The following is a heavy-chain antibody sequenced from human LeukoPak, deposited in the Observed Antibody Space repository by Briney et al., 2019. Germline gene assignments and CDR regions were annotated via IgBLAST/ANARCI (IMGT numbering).Heavy chain of an antibody. CDR1: GYAFSNHG. D-gene: IGHD4-17*01. CDR2: ISGYNGNT. J-gene: IGHJ4*02. Sequence: GASVKVSCKTSGYAFSNHGISWVRQAPGQGLEWMGWISGYNGNTNYVQKFRGRITMTTDTSTSTAYLQLRSLSPDDTALHYCARDLSLGRHDDGEPFDSWGQGTLVTVSS. CDR3: ARDLSLGRHDDGEPFDS. V-gene: IGHV1-18*01.